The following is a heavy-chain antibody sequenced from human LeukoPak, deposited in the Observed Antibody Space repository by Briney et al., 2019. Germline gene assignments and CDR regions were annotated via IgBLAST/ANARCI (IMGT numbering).Heavy chain of an antibody. CDR1: GGSISSTTYY. CDR3: AGASRYYGSVNWFDP. J-gene: IGHJ5*02. Sequence: SETLSLTCTVSGGSISSTTYYWDWIRQPPGKGLEWIGEIYHSGSTNYNPSLKSRVTISVDKSKNQFSLKLSSVTAADTAVYYCAGASRYYGSVNWFDPWGQGTLVTVSS. V-gene: IGHV4-39*07. D-gene: IGHD3-10*01. CDR2: IYHSGST.